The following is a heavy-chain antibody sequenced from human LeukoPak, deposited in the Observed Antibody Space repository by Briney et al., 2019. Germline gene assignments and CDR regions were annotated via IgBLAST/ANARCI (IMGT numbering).Heavy chain of an antibody. CDR1: GYTFTSYC. J-gene: IGHJ1*01. CDR3: ARVPLHDDSGHYYPH. V-gene: IGHV1-3*01. CDR2: INGGNGNT. D-gene: IGHD3-22*01. Sequence: ASVKVSCKASGYTFTSYCMHWVRQAPGQSLEWMGWINGGNGNTKYSEKFQGRGTIIRDTSASTAYMELSSLRSEDTAVYYCARVPLHDDSGHYYPHWGQGTLVTVPS.